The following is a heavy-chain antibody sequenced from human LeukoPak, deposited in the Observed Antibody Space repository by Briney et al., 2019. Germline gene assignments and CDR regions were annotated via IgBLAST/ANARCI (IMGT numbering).Heavy chain of an antibody. CDR1: GFTFDDYA. CDR3: AKDYTAMARGLDY. V-gene: IGHV3-9*01. J-gene: IGHJ4*02. CDR2: ISWNSGSI. D-gene: IGHD5-18*01. Sequence: QTGGSLRLSCAASGFTFDDYAMRWVRQAPGKGLEWVSGISWNSGSIGYADSVKGRFTISRDNAKNSLYLQMNSLRAEDTALYYCAKDYTAMARGLDYWGQGTLVTVSS.